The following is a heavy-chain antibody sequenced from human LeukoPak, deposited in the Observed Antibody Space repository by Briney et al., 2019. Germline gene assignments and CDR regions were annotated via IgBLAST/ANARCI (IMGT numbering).Heavy chain of an antibody. V-gene: IGHV3-23*01. D-gene: IGHD3-22*01. CDR2: ISGSGGST. J-gene: IGHJ3*02. Sequence: GGSLRLSCAASGFTFSSYAMSWVRQAPGKGLEWVSAISGSGGSTYYADSVKGRFTISRDNSKNTLYLQMNSLRAEDTAVYYCAKARRQYYYDSSGFGTPDAFDIWGQGTMVTVSS. CDR3: AKARRQYYYDSSGFGTPDAFDI. CDR1: GFTFSSYA.